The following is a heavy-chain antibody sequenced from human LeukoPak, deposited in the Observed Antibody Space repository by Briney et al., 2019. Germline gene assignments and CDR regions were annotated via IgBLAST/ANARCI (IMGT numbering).Heavy chain of an antibody. J-gene: IGHJ3*02. V-gene: IGHV4-39*07. D-gene: IGHD6-13*01. CDR1: GGSISSSSYY. CDR2: IYYSGST. CDR3: ARARAGHTDIDI. Sequence: SETLSLTCTVSGGSISSSSYYWGWIRQPPGKGLEWIGSIYYSGSTYYNPSLKSRVTMSVDTSKNQFSLKLSSVTAADTAVYYCARARAGHTDIDIWGQGTMVTVSS.